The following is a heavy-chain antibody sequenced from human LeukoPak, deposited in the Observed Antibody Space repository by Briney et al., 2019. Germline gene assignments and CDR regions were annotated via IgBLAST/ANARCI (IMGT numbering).Heavy chain of an antibody. D-gene: IGHD6-13*01. CDR2: INPSGGST. CDR1: GYTFTSYY. J-gene: IGHJ4*02. V-gene: IGHV1-46*01. Sequence: ASVKVSCKASGYTFTSYYMHWVRQAPGQGLEWMGIINPSGGSTSYAQKFQGRVTMTTDTSTSTAYMELRSLRSDDTAVYYCARDRASSSWVLDYWGQGTLVTVSS. CDR3: ARDRASSSWVLDY.